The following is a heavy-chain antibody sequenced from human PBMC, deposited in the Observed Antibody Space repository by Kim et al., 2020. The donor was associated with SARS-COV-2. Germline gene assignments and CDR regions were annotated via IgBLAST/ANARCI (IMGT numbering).Heavy chain of an antibody. CDR2: ISSSSSTI. D-gene: IGHD3-10*01. CDR1: GFTFSSYS. Sequence: GGSLRLSCAASGFTFSSYSMNWVRQAPGKGLEWVSYISSSSSTIYYADSVKGRFTISRDNAKNSLYLQMNSLRDEDTAVYYCARSSITMVRGVFDYWGQGTLVTVSS. V-gene: IGHV3-48*02. CDR3: ARSSITMVRGVFDY. J-gene: IGHJ4*02.